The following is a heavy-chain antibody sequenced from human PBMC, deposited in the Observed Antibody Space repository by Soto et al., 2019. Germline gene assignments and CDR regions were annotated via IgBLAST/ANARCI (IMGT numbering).Heavy chain of an antibody. CDR3: AKDLGPLKLLKYVFYGLDV. CDR1: GLTVSSSY. Sequence: PGGSLRLSCNASGLTVSSSYMSWVRQAPGMGLEWVAVIESGGTAHYADSVKGRFTISRDNPNNIIYLQLHTLRAEDTAVYYCAKDLGPLKLLKYVFYGLDVWGQGTTVTVSS. V-gene: IGHV3-53*01. J-gene: IGHJ6*02. D-gene: IGHD2-21*02. CDR2: IESGGTA.